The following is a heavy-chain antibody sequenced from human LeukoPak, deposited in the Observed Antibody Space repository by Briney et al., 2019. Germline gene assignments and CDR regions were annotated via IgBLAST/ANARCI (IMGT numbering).Heavy chain of an antibody. CDR1: GFSFNTYA. CDR3: AKRVPYSATSAYFDF. D-gene: IGHD1-26*01. CDR2: ISYDGRIK. Sequence: GKSLRLSCAASGFSFNTYAIHWVRQAPGKGLEWVAFISYDGRIKYYADSVKGRFTISRDNSKNTLSLQMNSLRAEDTAVYYCAKRVPYSATSAYFDFWGQGTLVTVSS. V-gene: IGHV3-30-3*02. J-gene: IGHJ4*02.